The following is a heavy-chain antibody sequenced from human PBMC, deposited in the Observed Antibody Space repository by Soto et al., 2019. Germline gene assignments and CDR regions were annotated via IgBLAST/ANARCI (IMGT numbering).Heavy chain of an antibody. Sequence: QVQLVESGGGVVQPGRSLRLSCAASGFTFSSYGMHWVRQAPGKGLEWVAVISYDGSNKYYADSVKGRFTISRDNSKNTLDRQMNSLRAEDTAVYYCAKDLHYYDSSGYDAFDIWGQGTMVTVSS. V-gene: IGHV3-30*18. CDR1: GFTFSSYG. J-gene: IGHJ3*02. D-gene: IGHD3-22*01. CDR2: ISYDGSNK. CDR3: AKDLHYYDSSGYDAFDI.